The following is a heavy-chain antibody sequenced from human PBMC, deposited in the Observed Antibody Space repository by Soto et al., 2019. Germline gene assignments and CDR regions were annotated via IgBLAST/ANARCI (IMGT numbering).Heavy chain of an antibody. Sequence: QVQLQESGPGLVKPSETLSLTCNVSGGSISRYFWSWIRQPPGKGLQWIGHIYYSGSTDYNPSLKSRVAISVDASKTHFSLRLNSVTAADAAVYYCAAYDSPYYYMDVWGKGTTVTVSS. CDR1: GGSISRYF. CDR3: AAYDSPYYYMDV. J-gene: IGHJ6*03. V-gene: IGHV4-59*13. D-gene: IGHD3-16*01. CDR2: IYYSGST.